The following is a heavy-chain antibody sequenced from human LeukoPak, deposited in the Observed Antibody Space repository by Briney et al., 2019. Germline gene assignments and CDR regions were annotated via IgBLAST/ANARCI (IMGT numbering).Heavy chain of an antibody. V-gene: IGHV3-30*03. CDR2: ISYDGSNK. CDR3: ARDRNTVTTSSYFDY. J-gene: IGHJ4*02. Sequence: PGGSLRLSCAASGFTFSSYSMNWVRQAPGKGLEWVAVISYDGSNKYYADSVQGRFSISRDNSKNTLYLQVNSLRAEDTAVYSCARDRNTVTTSSYFDYWGQGTLVTVSS. D-gene: IGHD4-17*01. CDR1: GFTFSSYS.